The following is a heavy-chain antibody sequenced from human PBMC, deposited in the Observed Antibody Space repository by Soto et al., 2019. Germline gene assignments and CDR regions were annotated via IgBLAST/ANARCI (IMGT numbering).Heavy chain of an antibody. CDR3: AKDKYYYDSSGYKTYYYYGMDV. V-gene: IGHV3-9*01. D-gene: IGHD3-22*01. CDR2: ISWNSGSI. J-gene: IGHJ6*02. Sequence: PGGSLRLSCAASGFTFDDYAMHWVRQAPGKGLEWVSGISWNSGSIGYADSVKGRFTISRDNAKNSLYLQMNSLRAEDTALYYCAKDKYYYDSSGYKTYYYYGMDVWGQGTTVTVSS. CDR1: GFTFDDYA.